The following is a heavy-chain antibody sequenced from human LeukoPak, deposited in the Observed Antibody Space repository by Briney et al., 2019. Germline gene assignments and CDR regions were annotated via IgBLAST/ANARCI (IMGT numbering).Heavy chain of an antibody. CDR2: IKSKTDGGTT. Sequence: ETLSLTCAVYGVSFSGYYWSWIRQAPGKGLEWVGRIKSKTDGGTTDYAAPVKGRFTISRDDSQNTLYLQMNSVKTEDTAVYYCTTGGGVGARPYWGQGTLVTVSS. D-gene: IGHD1-26*01. CDR1: GVSFSGYY. V-gene: IGHV3-15*01. CDR3: TTGGGVGARPY. J-gene: IGHJ4*02.